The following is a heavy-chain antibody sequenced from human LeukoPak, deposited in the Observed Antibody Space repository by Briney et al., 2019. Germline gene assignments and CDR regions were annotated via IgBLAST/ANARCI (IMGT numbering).Heavy chain of an antibody. V-gene: IGHV3-7*01. Sequence: GGSLRLSCAASGFTFSSYWMRWVRQAPGKGLEWVANIKQDGSKEYYVDSVKGRFTISRDNAKNSLYLQMNSLRAEDTAVYYCARDARDYGDYVVAFDYWGQGTLATVSS. CDR1: GFTFSSYW. J-gene: IGHJ4*02. D-gene: IGHD4-17*01. CDR3: ARDARDYGDYVVAFDY. CDR2: IKQDGSKE.